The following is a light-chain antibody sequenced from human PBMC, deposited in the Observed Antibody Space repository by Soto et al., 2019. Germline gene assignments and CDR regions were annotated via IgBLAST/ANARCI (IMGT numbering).Light chain of an antibody. CDR3: AAWDDSLNGYV. Sequence: QSALAQPHSVSEAPRQRVTISCSGSSSNIGNNAVNWYQQLPGKAPKFLIYYDDLLPSGVSDRFSGSKSGTSASLDISGLQSEDEADYYCAAWDDSLNGYVFGTGTKVNVL. CDR1: SSNIGNNA. J-gene: IGLJ1*01. CDR2: YDD. V-gene: IGLV1-36*01.